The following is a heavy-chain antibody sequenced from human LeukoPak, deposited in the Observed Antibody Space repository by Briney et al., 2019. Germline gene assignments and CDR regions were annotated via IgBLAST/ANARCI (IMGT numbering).Heavy chain of an antibody. CDR2: INHSGST. Sequence: SETLSLICAVYGGSFSGYYWSWIRQPPGKGLEWIGEINHSGSTNYNQSLKSRVTISVDTSKNQFSLKLSSVTAADTAVYYCARGGLGYCSGGSCKRYYYGMDVWGQGTTVTVSS. D-gene: IGHD2-15*01. V-gene: IGHV4-34*01. J-gene: IGHJ6*02. CDR1: GGSFSGYY. CDR3: ARGGLGYCSGGSCKRYYYGMDV.